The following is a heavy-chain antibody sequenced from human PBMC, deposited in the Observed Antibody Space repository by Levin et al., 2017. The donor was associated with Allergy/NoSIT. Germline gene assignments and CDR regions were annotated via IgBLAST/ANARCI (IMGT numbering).Heavy chain of an antibody. CDR2: INIDGTSI. CDR3: VRESPSVFDI. V-gene: IGHV3-74*01. D-gene: IGHD5/OR15-5a*01. J-gene: IGHJ3*02. CDR1: GFTFSTYW. Sequence: ASVKVSCAASGFTFSTYWMHWVRQAPGKGLVWVSRINIDGTSIVYADSVKGRFTISRDNNKNMLYLQMNSLRAEDTALYYCVRESPSVFDIWGQGTTVTVSS.